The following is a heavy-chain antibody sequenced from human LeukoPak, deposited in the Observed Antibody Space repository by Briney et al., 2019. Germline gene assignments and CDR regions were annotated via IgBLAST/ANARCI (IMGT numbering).Heavy chain of an antibody. Sequence: ASVKVSCKASGYTFTGYYMHWVRQAPGQGLEWMGRINPNSGGTNYAQKFQGRVTMTRDTSISTAHMELSRLRSDDTAVYYCARPLAYCGGDCDEYFQHWGQGTLVTVPS. J-gene: IGHJ1*01. CDR1: GYTFTGYY. CDR2: INPNSGGT. V-gene: IGHV1-2*06. CDR3: ARPLAYCGGDCDEYFQH. D-gene: IGHD2-21*02.